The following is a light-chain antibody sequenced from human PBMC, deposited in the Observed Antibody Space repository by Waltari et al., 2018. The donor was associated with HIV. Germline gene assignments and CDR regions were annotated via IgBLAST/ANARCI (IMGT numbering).Light chain of an antibody. Sequence: QSALTQPPSASGSPGQSVTISCTGTSSDVGGYNSVSWYQQHQGKAPKLMIYDVSKRPSWCPDRFAGSKSGDAGYLTVSGLQAEDEGEYYCTSYAGSNNLNVVFGGGTKLTVL. CDR3: TSYAGSNNLNVV. V-gene: IGLV2-8*01. J-gene: IGLJ2*01. CDR2: DVS. CDR1: SSDVGGYNS.